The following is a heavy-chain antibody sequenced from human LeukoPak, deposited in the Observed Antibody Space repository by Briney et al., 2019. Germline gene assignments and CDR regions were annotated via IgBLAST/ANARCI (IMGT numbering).Heavy chain of an antibody. Sequence: SETLSLTCTVSGGSISSYYWSWIRQPPGKGLEWIGYIYYSGSTNYNPSLKSRVTISVDTSKNQFSLKLSSVTAADTAVYYCASTYGSGSALLGYWGQGTLVTVSS. CDR3: ASTYGSGSALLGY. CDR2: IYYSGST. CDR1: GGSISSYY. V-gene: IGHV4-59*12. D-gene: IGHD3-10*01. J-gene: IGHJ4*02.